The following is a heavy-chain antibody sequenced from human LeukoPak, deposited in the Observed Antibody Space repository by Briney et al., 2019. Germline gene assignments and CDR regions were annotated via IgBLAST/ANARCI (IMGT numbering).Heavy chain of an antibody. CDR2: IYYTGST. V-gene: IGHV4-31*03. D-gene: IGHD3-22*01. CDR1: GDSLSSGGYY. J-gene: IGHJ3*01. Sequence: PSQTLSLTCTVSGDSLSSGGYYWVWLRQRPGKGLEWIGYIYYTGSTSYNPSLKSRLTIAVDTSKSQFSPKLSSVTAADTAVYYCARPLNTVHDTSDVCGQGTMVTVSS. CDR3: ARPLNTVHDTSDV.